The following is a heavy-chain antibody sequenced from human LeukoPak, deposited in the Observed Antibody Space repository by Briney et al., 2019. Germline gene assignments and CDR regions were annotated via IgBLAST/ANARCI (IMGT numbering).Heavy chain of an antibody. CDR3: ARLAYGDYVSYYYGMDV. CDR2: IYYSGST. CDR1: GGSISSYY. V-gene: IGHV4-59*08. J-gene: IGHJ6*02. Sequence: PSETLSLTCTVSGGSISSYYWSWIRQPPGKGLEWIGYIYYSGSTNYNPSLESRVTISVDTSKNQFSLKLSSVTAADTAVYYCARLAYGDYVSYYYGMDVWGQGTTVTVSS. D-gene: IGHD4-17*01.